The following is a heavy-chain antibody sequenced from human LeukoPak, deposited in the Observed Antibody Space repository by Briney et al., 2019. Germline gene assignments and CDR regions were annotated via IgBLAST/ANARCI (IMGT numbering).Heavy chain of an antibody. J-gene: IGHJ6*03. V-gene: IGHV1-2*02. CDR3: ARDGIRFLEWLFESDYYYYMDV. CDR2: INPNSGGA. Sequence: ASVKVSCKASGYTFTGYYMHWVRQAPGQGLEWMGWINPNSGGANYAETFQGRVTITRETSISTAYMELSRMRSDDTAVYYCARDGIRFLEWLFESDYYYYMDVWGKGTTVTVSS. CDR1: GYTFTGYY. D-gene: IGHD3-3*01.